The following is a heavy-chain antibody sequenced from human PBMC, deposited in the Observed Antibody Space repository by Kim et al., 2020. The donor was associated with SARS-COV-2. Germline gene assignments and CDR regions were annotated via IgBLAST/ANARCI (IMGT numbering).Heavy chain of an antibody. J-gene: IGHJ6*02. CDR3: ARDLIAGQWPIYYYYGMDV. D-gene: IGHD6-19*01. CDR2: IYSAGST. Sequence: GGSLRLSCAASGFTVSSNYMSWVRQAPGKGLEWVSVIYSAGSTYYADSVKGRFIISRDNSKNTLYLQMNSLRAEDTAVYYCARDLIAGQWPIYYYYGMDVWGQGTPVTVSS. CDR1: GFTVSSNY. V-gene: IGHV3-66*01.